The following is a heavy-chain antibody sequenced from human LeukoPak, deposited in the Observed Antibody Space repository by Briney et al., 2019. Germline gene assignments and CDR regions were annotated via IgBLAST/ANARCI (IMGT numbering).Heavy chain of an antibody. Sequence: GGSLRLSCAASGFTFSSYGMSWVRQAPGKGLEWVSAISASGDSPYYADSVRGRFTISRDNSKNTLSLQMNSLRAEDTAVYYCAKDLPVAYWGQGTLVTVSS. J-gene: IGHJ4*02. CDR3: AKDLPVAY. V-gene: IGHV3-23*01. CDR1: GFTFSSYG. CDR2: ISASGDSP.